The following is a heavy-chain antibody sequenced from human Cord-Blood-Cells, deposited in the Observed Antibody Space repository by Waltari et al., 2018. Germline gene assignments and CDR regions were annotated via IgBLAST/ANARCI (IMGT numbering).Heavy chain of an antibody. V-gene: IGHV3-74*01. CDR2: SSSEGSST. CDR3: AREGIAGTEGFDY. Sequence: EVQLVESGGGLVQPGGSLRLSCAASGFTFSSYWMHWVRQAPGKGLVWVSRSSSEGSSTSYADDVKGRLTIARDNAKDTLYLQMNSLRAEDTAVYYCAREGIAGTEGFDYWGQGTLVTVSS. CDR1: GFTFSSYW. D-gene: IGHD6-13*01. J-gene: IGHJ4*02.